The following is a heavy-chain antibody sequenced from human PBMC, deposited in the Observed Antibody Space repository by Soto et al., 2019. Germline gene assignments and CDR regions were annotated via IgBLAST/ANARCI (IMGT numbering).Heavy chain of an antibody. Sequence: ASVKVSFKASGYTFTSYGISWVRQAPGQGLEWMGWISAYNGNTNYAQKLQGRVTMATDTSTSTAYMELRSLRSDDTAVYYCLMVRGRLGGYWGQGTLVTVSS. CDR1: GYTFTSYG. J-gene: IGHJ4*02. CDR3: LMVRGRLGGY. V-gene: IGHV1-18*01. CDR2: ISAYNGNT. D-gene: IGHD3-10*01.